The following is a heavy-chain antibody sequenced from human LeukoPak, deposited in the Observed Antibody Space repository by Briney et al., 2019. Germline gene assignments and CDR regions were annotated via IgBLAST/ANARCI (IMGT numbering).Heavy chain of an antibody. J-gene: IGHJ6*04. D-gene: IGHD3-10*02. CDR3: AELGITMIGGV. CDR2: ISSFSNYI. CDR1: GFTFNTYS. V-gene: IGHV3-21*01. Sequence: GGSLRLSCAASGFTFNTYSMNWVRQAPGRGLEWVSSISSFSNYIYYAGSVKGRFTISRDNAKNSLYLQMNSLRAEDTAVYYCAELGITMIGGVWGKGTTVTISS.